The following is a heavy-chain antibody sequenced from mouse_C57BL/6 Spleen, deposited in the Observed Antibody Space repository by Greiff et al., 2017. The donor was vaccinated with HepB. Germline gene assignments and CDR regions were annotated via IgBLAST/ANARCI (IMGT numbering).Heavy chain of an antibody. V-gene: IGHV1-55*01. CDR1: GYTFTSYW. Sequence: QVQLQQPGAELVQPGASVKMSCKASGYTFTSYWITWVTQRPGQGLEWIGDIYPGSGSTNYNEKFKSKATLTVDTSSSTAYMQLSSLTSEDSAVYYCARWGGTAQAYYAMDYWGQGTSVTVSS. CDR3: ARWGGTAQAYYAMDY. J-gene: IGHJ4*01. CDR2: IYPGSGST. D-gene: IGHD3-2*02.